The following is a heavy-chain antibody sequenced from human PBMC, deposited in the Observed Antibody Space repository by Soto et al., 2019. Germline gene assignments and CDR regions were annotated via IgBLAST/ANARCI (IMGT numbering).Heavy chain of an antibody. CDR1: GFTFSSYA. Sequence: QVQLVESGGGVVQPGRSLRLSCAASGFTFSSYAMHWVRQAPGKGLEWVAVISCDGSNKYYADSVKGRFTISRDNSKNXLYLQMNSLRAEYTALYYCARGVVAATYYYYGMDVWGQGTTVNVSS. CDR3: ARGVVAATYYYYGMDV. CDR2: ISCDGSNK. D-gene: IGHD2-15*01. J-gene: IGHJ6*02. V-gene: IGHV3-30-3*01.